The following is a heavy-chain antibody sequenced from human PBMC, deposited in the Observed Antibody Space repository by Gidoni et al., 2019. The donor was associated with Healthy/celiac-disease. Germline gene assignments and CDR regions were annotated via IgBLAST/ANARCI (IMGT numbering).Heavy chain of an antibody. CDR2: INHSGST. V-gene: IGHV4-34*01. D-gene: IGHD6-13*01. J-gene: IGHJ6*02. CDR3: ARGHGSSWVKGTYYYYGMDV. Sequence: QVQLQQWRAGLLKPSETLSLTCAVYGGSFSGSYWSWIRQPPGKGLEWIGEINHSGSTNYNPSLKSRVTISVDTSKNQFSLKLSSVTAADTAVYYCARGHGSSWVKGTYYYYGMDVWGQGTTVTVSS. CDR1: GGSFSGSY.